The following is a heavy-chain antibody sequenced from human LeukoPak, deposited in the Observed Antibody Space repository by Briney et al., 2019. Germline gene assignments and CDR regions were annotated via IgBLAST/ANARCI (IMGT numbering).Heavy chain of an antibody. Sequence: PSETLSLTCTVSGGSISPYYWSWIRQPPGRGLEWIAFIPYSGRTNSNPSLKSRVTLSVDTSKNQFSLKLISVTVADTAVYYCARYISSGNDYWGQGSLVTVSS. V-gene: IGHV4-59*08. CDR2: IPYSGRT. D-gene: IGHD6-13*01. J-gene: IGHJ4*02. CDR3: ARYISSGNDY. CDR1: GGSISPYY.